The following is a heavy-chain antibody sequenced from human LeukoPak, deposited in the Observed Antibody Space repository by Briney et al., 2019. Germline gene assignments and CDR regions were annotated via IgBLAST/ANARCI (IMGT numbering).Heavy chain of an antibody. Sequence: SETLSLTCTVSGGSISSYYWGWIRQPPGKGLEWIGSIYYSGSTYYNPSLKSRVTISVDTSKNQFSLKLSSVTAADTAVYYCARDYRYYYDSSGYSVIDYWGQGTLVTVSS. D-gene: IGHD3-22*01. V-gene: IGHV4-39*07. CDR3: ARDYRYYYDSSGYSVIDY. CDR2: IYYSGST. J-gene: IGHJ4*02. CDR1: GGSISSYY.